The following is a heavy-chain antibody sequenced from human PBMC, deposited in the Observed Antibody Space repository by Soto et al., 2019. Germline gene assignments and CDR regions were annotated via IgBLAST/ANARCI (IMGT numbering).Heavy chain of an antibody. D-gene: IGHD6-13*01. CDR2: SRDKASIYTT. Sequence: PGGSLRLSCAASGFTFSDHYMDWVRQAPGKGLEWVGRSRDKASIYTTEYAASVRGRFTISRDDSKNSLFLQMNSLKTEDTAVYYCAKGYLSSSWSDSWGQGTLVTVSS. V-gene: IGHV3-72*01. J-gene: IGHJ5*01. CDR1: GFTFSDHY. CDR3: AKGYLSSSWSDS.